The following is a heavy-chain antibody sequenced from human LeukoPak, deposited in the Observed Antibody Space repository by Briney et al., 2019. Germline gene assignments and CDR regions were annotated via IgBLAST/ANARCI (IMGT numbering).Heavy chain of an antibody. CDR2: ISSSSSYI. CDR1: GFTFSSYS. V-gene: IGHV3-21*01. D-gene: IGHD3-3*01. J-gene: IGHJ4*02. Sequence: GGPLRLSCAASGFTFSSYSMNWVRQAPGKGLEWVSSISSSSSYIYYADSVKGRFTISRDNAKNSLYLQMNSLRAEDTAVYYCARGPPYDFWSGYYTIWGQGTLVTVSS. CDR3: ARGPPYDFWSGYYTI.